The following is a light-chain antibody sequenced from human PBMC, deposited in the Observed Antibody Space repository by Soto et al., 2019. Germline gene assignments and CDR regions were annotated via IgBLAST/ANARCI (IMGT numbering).Light chain of an antibody. CDR1: SSNIGAGYD. J-gene: IGLJ2*01. CDR2: ANT. V-gene: IGLV1-40*01. Sequence: QSVLTQPPSVSGAPGQRVTISCTGSSSNIGAGYDVHWYQQLPGTAPKLLMSANTNRPSGVPDRFSGSKSGTSASLAITGLQAEDEADYFCQSYDTSLRGPVFGGGTKVTVL. CDR3: QSYDTSLRGPV.